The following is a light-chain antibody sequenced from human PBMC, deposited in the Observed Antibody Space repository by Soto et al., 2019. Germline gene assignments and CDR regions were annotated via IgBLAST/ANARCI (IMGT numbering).Light chain of an antibody. CDR2: KAS. CDR3: QHYNSYSEA. J-gene: IGKJ1*01. Sequence: DIQMTPSPSTLSGSKGDRVRITYRASQTISSWLAWYQQKPGKAPKLLIYKASTLKSGVPSRFSGSGSGTEFTLTISSLQPDDFATYDCQHYNSYSEAFGQGTKVEIK. V-gene: IGKV1-5*03. CDR1: QTISSW.